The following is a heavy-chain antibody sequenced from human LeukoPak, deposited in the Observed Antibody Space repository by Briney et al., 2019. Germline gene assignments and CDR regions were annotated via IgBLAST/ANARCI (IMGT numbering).Heavy chain of an antibody. Sequence: ASVKVSCKASGYTFTSYAMHWVRQAPGQRLEWMGWINAGNGNTKYSQKFQGRVTITRDRSADTAYMELSSLRSEDTAVYYCARLKYCTNGVCYAGFDYWGQGTQVTVSS. V-gene: IGHV1-3*01. J-gene: IGHJ4*02. CDR2: INAGNGNT. D-gene: IGHD2-8*01. CDR3: ARLKYCTNGVCYAGFDY. CDR1: GYTFTSYA.